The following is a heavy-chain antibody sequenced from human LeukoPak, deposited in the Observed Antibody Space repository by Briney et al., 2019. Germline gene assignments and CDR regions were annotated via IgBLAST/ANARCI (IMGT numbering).Heavy chain of an antibody. CDR3: TRVVVVAATPSWFDP. D-gene: IGHD2-15*01. Sequence: SQTLSLTCTVSGGSISSGDYYWSWLRQPPGTGLEWFGYIYYSRSPYYNPSLKSRVTISVDTSKNQFSLKLSSVTAADTAVYYCTRVVVVAATPSWFDPWGQGTLVTVSS. J-gene: IGHJ5*02. V-gene: IGHV4-30-4*01. CDR2: IYYSRSP. CDR1: GGSISSGDYY.